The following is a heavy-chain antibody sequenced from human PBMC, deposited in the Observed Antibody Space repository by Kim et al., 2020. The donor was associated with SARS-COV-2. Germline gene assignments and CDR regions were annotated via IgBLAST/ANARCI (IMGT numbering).Heavy chain of an antibody. CDR1: GFTLADHA. Sequence: GGSLRLSCSVSGFTLADHAMSWVRQAPGKGLEWVGFISSKAKGGTTEYAASVKGRFTISSDDSKSSAYLQMNNLEIDDTDGYYCTFGSGWGRGTLVTVSA. D-gene: IGHD3-10*01. V-gene: IGHV3-49*04. J-gene: IGHJ4*02. CDR3: TFGSG. CDR2: ISSKAKGGTT.